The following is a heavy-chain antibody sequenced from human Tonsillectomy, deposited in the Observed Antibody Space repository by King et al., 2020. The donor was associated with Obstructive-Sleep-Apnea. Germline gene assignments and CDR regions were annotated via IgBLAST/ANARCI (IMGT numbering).Heavy chain of an antibody. J-gene: IGHJ4*02. V-gene: IGHV4-59*08. CDR1: GGSISTDD. CDR2: IYYSRRT. D-gene: IGHD4-17*01. CDR3: ARHADYGDQYYFHY. Sequence: VQLQESGPGLVKPSETLSLICTVSGGSISTDDGSWIRQPPGKELEWIGDIYYSRRTNYNPSLKLQVTISVDTSKTQSPLKLGSVTAADTAVYYCARHADYGDQYYFHYWGQGTLVTVSS.